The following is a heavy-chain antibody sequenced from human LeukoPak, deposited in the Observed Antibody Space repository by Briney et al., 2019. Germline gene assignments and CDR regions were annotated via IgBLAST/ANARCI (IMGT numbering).Heavy chain of an antibody. CDR1: GFTFSSYA. J-gene: IGHJ2*01. CDR3: AKDCDAATCWYFDL. Sequence: GGSLRLSCAASGFTFSSYAVSWVRQAPGKGLEWVSSISGSGGSTYYGDSVKGRFTISRDNSKNTLYPQMNSLRAEDTGVYYCAKDCDAATCWYFDLWGRGTLVTVSS. D-gene: IGHD2-21*01. V-gene: IGHV3-23*01. CDR2: ISGSGGST.